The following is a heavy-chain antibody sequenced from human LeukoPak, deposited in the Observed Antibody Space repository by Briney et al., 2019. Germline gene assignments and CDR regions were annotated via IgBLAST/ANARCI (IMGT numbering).Heavy chain of an antibody. CDR1: GYSISSGYY. J-gene: IGHJ6*03. D-gene: IGHD3-22*01. V-gene: IGHV4-38-2*01. Sequence: ETSETLSPTCAVSGYSISSGYYWGWIRQPPGKGLEWIGSIYHSGTTYANPSLKSRVTISVDTSKNQSSLKLSSVTAADTAVYYCARFSGYYYYYMDVWGKGTTVTVSS. CDR2: IYHSGTT. CDR3: ARFSGYYYYYMDV.